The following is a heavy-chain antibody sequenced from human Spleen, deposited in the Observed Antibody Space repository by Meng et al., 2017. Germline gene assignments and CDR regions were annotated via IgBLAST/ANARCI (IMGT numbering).Heavy chain of an antibody. CDR3: ARDGCGGDCYQPY. J-gene: IGHJ4*02. D-gene: IGHD2-21*02. CDR1: GFTFSSYA. V-gene: IGHV3-30*01. CDR2: ISYDGSNK. Sequence: GESLKISCAASGFTFSSYAMHWVRQAPGKGLEWVAVISYDGSNKYYADSVKGRFTISRDNSKNTLYLQMNSLRAEETDVYYCARDGCGGDCYQPYWGQGTLVTVSS.